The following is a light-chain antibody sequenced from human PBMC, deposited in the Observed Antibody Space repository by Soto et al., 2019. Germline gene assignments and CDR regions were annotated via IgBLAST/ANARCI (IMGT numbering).Light chain of an antibody. CDR2: EVN. CDR1: SSDVGDYKY. CDR3: SSNTISRSWV. Sequence: QSALTQPASVSGSPGQSITISCTGTSSDVGDYKYVSWYQQHPGKAPKLMIYEVNNRPSGVSNRFSGSKSGNTASLTISGLQAEDEADYYCSSNTISRSWVFGGGTKLTVL. J-gene: IGLJ3*02. V-gene: IGLV2-14*01.